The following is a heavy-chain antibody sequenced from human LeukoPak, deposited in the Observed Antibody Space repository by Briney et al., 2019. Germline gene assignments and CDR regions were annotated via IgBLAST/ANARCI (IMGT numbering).Heavy chain of an antibody. Sequence: GASVNVSCKASGYTFTNNDIHWVRQATGQGLEWMGWMHPNSDDTGYAQKFQGRVTMTRNTSISTAYMELSSLRPEDTAVYYCARHFGTGDNFDYWGQGTLLIVSS. J-gene: IGHJ4*02. CDR2: MHPNSDDT. CDR1: GYTFTNND. D-gene: IGHD1-1*01. CDR3: ARHFGTGDNFDY. V-gene: IGHV1-8*01.